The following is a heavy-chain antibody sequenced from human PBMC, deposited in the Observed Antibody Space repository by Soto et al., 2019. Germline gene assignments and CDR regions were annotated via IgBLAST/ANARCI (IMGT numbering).Heavy chain of an antibody. Sequence: ASVKVSCKASGYTFTSYYMHWVRQAPGQGLEWMGIINPSGGSTSYAQKFQGRVTMTRDTSTSTVYMELSSLRSEDTAVYYCARAEAIFGVVIPNAFDIWGQETMVTVSS. CDR3: ARAEAIFGVVIPNAFDI. J-gene: IGHJ3*02. CDR2: INPSGGST. V-gene: IGHV1-46*03. CDR1: GYTFTSYY. D-gene: IGHD3-3*01.